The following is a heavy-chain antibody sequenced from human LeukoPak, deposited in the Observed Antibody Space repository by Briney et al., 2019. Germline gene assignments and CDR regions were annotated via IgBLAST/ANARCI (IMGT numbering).Heavy chain of an antibody. CDR2: MNSDGSST. J-gene: IGHJ4*02. V-gene: IGHV3-74*01. CDR3: ARATGSSYSSGWYVDY. D-gene: IGHD6-19*01. CDR1: GFTFSNYW. Sequence: GGSLRLSCAASGFTFSNYWMHWVRQAPGKGLVWVSRMNSDGSSTSYADSVKGRFTISRDNAKNTLYLQMNSLRAEDTAVYYCARATGSSYSSGWYVDYWGQGTLVTVSS.